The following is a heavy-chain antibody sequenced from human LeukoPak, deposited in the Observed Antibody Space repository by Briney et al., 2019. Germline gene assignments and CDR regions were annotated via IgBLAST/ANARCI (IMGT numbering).Heavy chain of an antibody. CDR3: ARDPYGDGFAHFDY. Sequence: ASVKVSCKASVYTFTTYAMHWVRQAPGQGLEWMGWITPSGGTNYPQKFQGRVAITRDTSITTAYMDLSRLTSDDTAVYYCARDPYGDGFAHFDYWGQGALVTVSS. D-gene: IGHD5-24*01. J-gene: IGHJ4*02. CDR2: ITPSGGT. V-gene: IGHV1-2*02. CDR1: VYTFTTYA.